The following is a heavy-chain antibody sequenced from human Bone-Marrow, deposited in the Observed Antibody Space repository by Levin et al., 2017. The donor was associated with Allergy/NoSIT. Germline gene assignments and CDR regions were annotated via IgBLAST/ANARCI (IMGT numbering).Heavy chain of an antibody. CDR3: ARDPKYQLPTTYYFDY. CDR2: IWYDGSNK. V-gene: IGHV3-33*01. J-gene: IGHJ4*02. Sequence: GGSLRLSCAASGFTFSSYGMHWVRQAPGKGLEWVAVIWYDGSNKYYADSVKGRFTISRDNSKNTLYLQMNSLRAEDTAVYYCARDPKYQLPTTYYFDYWGQGTLVTVSS. D-gene: IGHD2-2*01. CDR1: GFTFSSYG.